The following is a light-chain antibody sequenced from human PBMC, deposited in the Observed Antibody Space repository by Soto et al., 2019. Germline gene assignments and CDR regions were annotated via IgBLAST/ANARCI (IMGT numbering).Light chain of an antibody. Sequence: EIVLTQSPGTLSLSPGERATLSCRASRSVSASYLARYQQKPGQAPRLLIYGASSRATGFPDRFSGSGSGTDFTLTISRLEPEDSAVYYCQQYDTSATFGQGTKLEI. V-gene: IGKV3-20*01. J-gene: IGKJ2*01. CDR1: RSVSASY. CDR2: GAS. CDR3: QQYDTSAT.